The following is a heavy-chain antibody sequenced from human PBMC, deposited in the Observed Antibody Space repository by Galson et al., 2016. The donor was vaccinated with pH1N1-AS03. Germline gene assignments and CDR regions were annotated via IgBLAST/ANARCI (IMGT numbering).Heavy chain of an antibody. J-gene: IGHJ4*02. D-gene: IGHD2-2*01. Sequence: SLRLSCAASGFAVRANAMSWVRQAPGKGLEWVSAIDGGRENTHHADSVKGRFTVSRDNAKNSLYLQMNSLRAEDTAVYYCARTPYQPLLPGDYWGQGTLVTVSS. CDR3: ARTPYQPLLPGDY. CDR1: GFAVRANA. CDR2: IDGGRENT. V-gene: IGHV3-23*01.